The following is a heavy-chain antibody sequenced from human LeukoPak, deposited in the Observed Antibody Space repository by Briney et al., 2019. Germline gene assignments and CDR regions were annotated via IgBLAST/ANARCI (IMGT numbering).Heavy chain of an antibody. CDR3: AKQRSEVVVAATNY. CDR1: GFTFSGYA. CDR2: ITGGGDTT. V-gene: IGHV3-23*01. D-gene: IGHD2-15*01. Sequence: PGGSLRLSCAASGFTFSGYAMTWVRQAPGKGLELVSSITGGGDTTYYADSVRGRFTISRDNSKNTLSVQMNSLRAEDTAVYYCAKQRSEVVVAATNYWGQGTLVTVSS. J-gene: IGHJ4*02.